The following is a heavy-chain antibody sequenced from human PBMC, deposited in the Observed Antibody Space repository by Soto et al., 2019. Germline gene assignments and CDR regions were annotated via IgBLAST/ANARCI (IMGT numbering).Heavy chain of an antibody. CDR1: GGSISSSSSY. D-gene: IGHD3-3*01. Sequence: SETLSLTCTVSGGSISSSSSYWGWIRQPPGQGLEWIGSIYYSGSTYYNPSLKSRITMSVDTSKNQFSLKLSSVTAADTAVYFCAKTGFWSDYRVADFWGQGTLVTVSS. CDR2: IYYSGST. CDR3: AKTGFWSDYRVADF. J-gene: IGHJ4*02. V-gene: IGHV4-39*01.